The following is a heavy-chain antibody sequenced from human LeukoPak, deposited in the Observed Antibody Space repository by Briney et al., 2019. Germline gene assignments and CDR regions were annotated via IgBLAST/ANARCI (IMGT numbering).Heavy chain of an antibody. CDR2: IIPIFGTA. CDR3: ARDVPAANPMNWFDP. CDR1: GGTFSSYA. J-gene: IGHJ5*02. D-gene: IGHD2-2*01. Sequence: ASVKVSCXASGGTFSSYAISWVRQARGQELEWMGGIIPIFGTANYAQKFQGRVTITADESTSTAYMELSSLRSEDTAVYYCARDVPAANPMNWFDPWGQGTLVTVSS. V-gene: IGHV1-69*13.